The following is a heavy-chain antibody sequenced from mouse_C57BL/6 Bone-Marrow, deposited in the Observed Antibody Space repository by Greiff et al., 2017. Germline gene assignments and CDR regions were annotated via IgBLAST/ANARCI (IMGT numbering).Heavy chain of an antibody. CDR2: IDPENGDP. D-gene: IGHD1-1*01. CDR1: GFNIKDDY. Sequence: DVQLQESGAELVRPGASVKLSCTASGFNIKDDYMHWVKQRPEQGLEWIGWIDPENGDPEYAPKFQGKATLTAATSSNTAYLQLSSLTSEDTAVYYGTPVYYCGSSSYAIDYWGQGTSLTVSS. J-gene: IGHJ4*01. V-gene: IGHV14-4*01. CDR3: TPVYYCGSSSYAIDY.